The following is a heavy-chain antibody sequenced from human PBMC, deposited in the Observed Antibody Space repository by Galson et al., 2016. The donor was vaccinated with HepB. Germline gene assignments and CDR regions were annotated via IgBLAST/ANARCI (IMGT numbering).Heavy chain of an antibody. CDR1: GFTVSSNY. CDR3: SVELLQDFDF. J-gene: IGHJ4*02. CDR2: VYSGCST. Sequence: SLRLSCAASGFTVSSNYMSWVRQAPGKGLEWVSVVYSGCSTYYADSVKGRFTLSRDHYKNTLYLQMNSLRAEDTAIYYCSVELLQDFDFWGQGTLVTVSS. D-gene: IGHD5-24*01. V-gene: IGHV3-53*01.